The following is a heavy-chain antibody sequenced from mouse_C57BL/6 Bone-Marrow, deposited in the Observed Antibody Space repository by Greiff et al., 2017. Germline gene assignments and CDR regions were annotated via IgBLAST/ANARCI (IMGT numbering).Heavy chain of an antibody. V-gene: IGHV1-72*01. Sequence: QVQLKQPGAELVKPGASVKLSCKASGYTFTSYWMHWVKQRPGRGLEWIGRIDPNSGGTKYNEKFKSKATLTVDKPSSTAYMQLSSLTSEDSAVYYCARLPYSSSYRWYFDVWGTGTTVTVSS. CDR2: IDPNSGGT. CDR3: ARLPYSSSYRWYFDV. D-gene: IGHD1-1*01. CDR1: GYTFTSYW. J-gene: IGHJ1*03.